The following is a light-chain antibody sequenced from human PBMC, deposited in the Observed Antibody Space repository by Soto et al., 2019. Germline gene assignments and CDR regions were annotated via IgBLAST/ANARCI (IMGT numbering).Light chain of an antibody. CDR2: AAS. Sequence: DLQMTQSPASLSASVGDRVTITCRASQSISTNLNWYQQKPGKAPKLLIFAASSLQSGVPSRFVCSGSGTDFTLTISSLQPEDFATYYCQQSYSTPITVGQGTRLEIK. CDR1: QSISTN. J-gene: IGKJ5*01. V-gene: IGKV1-39*01. CDR3: QQSYSTPIT.